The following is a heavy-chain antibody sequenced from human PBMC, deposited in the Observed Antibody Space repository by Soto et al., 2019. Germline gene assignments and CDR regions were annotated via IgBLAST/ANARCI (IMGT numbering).Heavy chain of an antibody. CDR1: GGSVSSGHYY. CDR2: IYYSGST. CDR3: ARSGAGSGWL. V-gene: IGHV4-61*01. Sequence: QVPLQESGPGLVRPSETLSLTCAVSGGSVSSGHYYWSWSRQPPGKGLEWIGFIYYSGSTNYNPSLKIRVTIPVDTSKTQFSLKMSSVTAADTAVYYCARSGAGSGWLGGQGTLVTVSS. D-gene: IGHD6-19*01. J-gene: IGHJ4*02.